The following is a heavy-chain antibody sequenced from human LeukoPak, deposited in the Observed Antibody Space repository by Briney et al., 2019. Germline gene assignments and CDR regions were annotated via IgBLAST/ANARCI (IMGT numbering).Heavy chain of an antibody. CDR2: ISTSGKTI. D-gene: IGHD4/OR15-4a*01. CDR3: ARISRANCDH. Sequence: GGSLRLSCAASGFTFSGYEMNWVRQAPGKGLEWIPYISTSGKTIYYADSVKGRFTISRDNAKNSLFLQMNSLTTEDTAVYYCARISRANCDHGGQGTLVTVSP. CDR1: GFTFSGYE. V-gene: IGHV3-48*03. J-gene: IGHJ5*02.